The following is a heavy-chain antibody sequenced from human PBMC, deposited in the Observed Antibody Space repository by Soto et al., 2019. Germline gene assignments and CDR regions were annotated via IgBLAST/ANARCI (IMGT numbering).Heavy chain of an antibody. D-gene: IGHD2-21*02. J-gene: IGHJ4*02. CDR2: IHPSGGGT. CDR1: GYTFNTYY. V-gene: IGHV1-46*02. CDR3: ARGGHIAVVTASFDN. Sequence: QVQLVQSGAEVRKPGASVKVSCKPSGYTFNTYYLHWLRQAPGQALEWMGVIHPSGGGTTYAQKFLGRVTVTRDTSTTTVFMELSSLRSDDTAVYYCARGGHIAVVTASFDNWGQGTLVIVSS.